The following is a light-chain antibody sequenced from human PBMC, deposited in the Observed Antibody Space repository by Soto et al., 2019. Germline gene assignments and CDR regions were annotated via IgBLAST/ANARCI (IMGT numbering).Light chain of an antibody. CDR1: QGIGND. V-gene: IGKV1-17*01. CDR2: AAS. CDR3: LQHNSYPLT. J-gene: IGKJ4*01. Sequence: DLQMTQSPSSLSASVGDRVTITCRASQGIGNDLGWYQQKPGKAPKRLIYAASSLQSGVPSRFSGSGSGTKFTLTISSLQPEDFATYFCLQHNSYPLTFGGGTKVEIK.